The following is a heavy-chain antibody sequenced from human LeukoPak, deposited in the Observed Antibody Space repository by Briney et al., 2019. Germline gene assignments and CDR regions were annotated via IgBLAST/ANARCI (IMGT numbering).Heavy chain of an antibody. D-gene: IGHD6-6*01. J-gene: IGHJ6*03. CDR2: MKPDSGNT. CDR3: ARGGTPARPGYYYYYMDV. V-gene: IGHV1-8*03. Sequence: ASVTVSFKSSGYTFTSYDFNWVRQATAPGLERVGLMKPDSGNTANSHKFQGRVTITRNTSRSTASVELSSLRSEDTAVYYCARGGTPARPGYYYYYMDVWGKGTTVTVSS. CDR1: GYTFTSYD.